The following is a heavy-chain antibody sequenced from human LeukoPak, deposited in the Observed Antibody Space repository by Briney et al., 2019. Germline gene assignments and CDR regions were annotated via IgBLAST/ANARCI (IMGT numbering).Heavy chain of an antibody. D-gene: IGHD3-3*01. CDR1: GFTFSNAW. Sequence: PGGSLRLSCAASGFTFSNAWMSWVRQAPGKGLEWVSSITANGDATYYADSVKGRFTISRDNSKNTLYLQMSSLRAEDTAVYFCATFGVIVRNDYFDFWGQGALVAVSS. V-gene: IGHV3-23*01. CDR2: ITANGDAT. J-gene: IGHJ4*02. CDR3: ATFGVIVRNDYFDF.